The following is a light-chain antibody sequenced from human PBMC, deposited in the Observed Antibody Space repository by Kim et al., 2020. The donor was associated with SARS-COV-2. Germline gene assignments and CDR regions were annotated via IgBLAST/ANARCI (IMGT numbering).Light chain of an antibody. CDR2: GAS. CDR3: QQYGSSPYT. Sequence: LSPGERATLSCRASQSVSSSYLAWYQQKPGQAPRLLIYGASSRATGIPDRFCGSGSGTDFTLTISRLEPEDFAVYYCQQYGSSPYTFGQGTKLEI. V-gene: IGKV3-20*01. J-gene: IGKJ2*01. CDR1: QSVSSSY.